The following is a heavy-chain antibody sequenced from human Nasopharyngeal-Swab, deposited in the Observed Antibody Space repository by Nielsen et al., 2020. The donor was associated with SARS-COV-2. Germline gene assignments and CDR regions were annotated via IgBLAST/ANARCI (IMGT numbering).Heavy chain of an antibody. J-gene: IGHJ6*03. CDR3: ARARGAYGDYYYYYYKDV. CDR1: GDSVSSSSAA. Sequence: SQILSLTCAISGDSVSSSSAAWNWIRQSPSRGLEWLGRTYYRSKWYNDYAVSVKSRITINPDTSKNQFSLHLNSVTPEDTAVYYCARARGAYGDYYYYYYKDVWGKGTTVTVSS. CDR2: TYYRSKWYN. V-gene: IGHV6-1*01. D-gene: IGHD4-17*01.